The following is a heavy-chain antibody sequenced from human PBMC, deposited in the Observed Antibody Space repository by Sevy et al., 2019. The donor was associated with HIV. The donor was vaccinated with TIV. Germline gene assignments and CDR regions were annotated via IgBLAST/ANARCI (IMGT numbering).Heavy chain of an antibody. J-gene: IGHJ6*02. CDR3: VRILSTSYYNYHALDV. V-gene: IGHV1-8*01. CDR1: GYTFTSYD. CDR2: MSPNSGNT. Sequence: ASVKVSCKASGYTFTSYDIHWVRQTTGQGLEWMGWMSPNSGNTGYAQKFQGRVTMTRGTSKGTAYMELSSLRSDDTAVYYCVRILSTSYYNYHALDVWGQGTTVTVSS. D-gene: IGHD2-2*01.